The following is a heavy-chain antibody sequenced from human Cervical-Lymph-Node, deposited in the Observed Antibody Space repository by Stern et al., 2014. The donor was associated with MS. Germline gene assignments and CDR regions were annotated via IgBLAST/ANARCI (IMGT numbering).Heavy chain of an antibody. D-gene: IGHD1-14*01. CDR2: IYPGDSET. J-gene: IGHJ4*02. CDR1: GFKFSIYW. Sequence: EVQLVESGAELIRPGESLKISCKGSGFKFSIYWIAWVRQMPGKGLEWMGIIYPGDSETSYRPSFQGPVTMSAGQATSSAYLQLRSLNASDTAMYCCARQTTAWASDVWGQGTLVTVSS. CDR3: ARQTTAWASDV. V-gene: IGHV5-51*01.